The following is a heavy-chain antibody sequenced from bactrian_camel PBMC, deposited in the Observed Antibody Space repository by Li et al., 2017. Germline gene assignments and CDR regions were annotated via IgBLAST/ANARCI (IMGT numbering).Heavy chain of an antibody. Sequence: HVQLVESGGGLVQPGGSLTLSCAASGFTFGDFYMSWVRLAPGKGLEWVSTISPGGGSTINYAESVKGRFTISRDNAKRTVYLEMSSLKSEDTALYFCATASTAWVPAQWGQGTQVTVS. D-gene: IGHD5*01. CDR1: GFTFGDFY. CDR3: ATASTAWVPAQ. V-gene: IGHV3-2*01. J-gene: IGHJ4*01. CDR2: ISPGGGSTI.